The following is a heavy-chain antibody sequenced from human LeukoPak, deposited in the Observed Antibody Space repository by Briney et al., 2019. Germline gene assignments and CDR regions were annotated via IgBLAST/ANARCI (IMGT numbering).Heavy chain of an antibody. CDR1: GGSISSGGYS. Sequence: PSETLSLTCAVSGGSISSGGYSWSWIRQPPGKGLEWIGYIYHSGSTYYNPSLKSRVTISVDRSKNQFSLKLSSVTAADTAVYYCARDLPYYYDSSDYWGQGTLVTVSS. CDR3: ARDLPYYYDSSDY. CDR2: IYHSGST. V-gene: IGHV4-30-2*01. D-gene: IGHD3-22*01. J-gene: IGHJ4*02.